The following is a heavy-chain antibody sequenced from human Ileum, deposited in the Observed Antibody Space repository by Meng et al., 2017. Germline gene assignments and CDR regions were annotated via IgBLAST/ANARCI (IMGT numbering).Heavy chain of an antibody. CDR1: GRSISSSDW. V-gene: IGHV4-4*02. CDR2: MNLGGSP. CDR3: AHIFDS. Sequence: QVPLEESGPGLVEPSGTLSLTCAVSGRSISSSDWWSCVRQPPGKALEWIAEMNLGGSPNYNPSLKSRVTMSVDKSNDHLSLQLTSVTAADTAVYYCAHIFDSWGQGTLVTVSS. J-gene: IGHJ4*02.